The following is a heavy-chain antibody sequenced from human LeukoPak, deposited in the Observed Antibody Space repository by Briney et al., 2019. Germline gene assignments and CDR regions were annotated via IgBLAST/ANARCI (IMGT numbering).Heavy chain of an antibody. CDR2: INAGNGNT. CDR1: GYTFTSYA. J-gene: IGHJ4*02. D-gene: IGHD1-14*01. CDR3: AKDFVRYNIQFDY. Sequence: GASVKVSCKASGYTFTSYAMHWVRQAPGQRLEWMGWINAGNGNTKYSQKFQGRVTITRDTSASTAYMELSSLRAEDTALYYCAKDFVRYNIQFDYWGQGALVTVSS. V-gene: IGHV1-3*01.